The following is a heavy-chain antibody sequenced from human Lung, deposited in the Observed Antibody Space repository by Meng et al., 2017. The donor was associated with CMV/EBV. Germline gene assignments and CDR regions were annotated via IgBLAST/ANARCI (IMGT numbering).Heavy chain of an antibody. J-gene: IGHJ5*02. D-gene: IGHD1-26*01. CDR2: ISSSGSIK. Sequence: GESXKISXAASGFIFSDYYMTWIRQAPGKGLEWVAYISSSGSIKKYADSVEGRFTISRDNAKKSLYLQMNSLGAEDTAFYYCARDFSAVHNWFDAWGRGTLVTVSS. CDR3: ARDFSAVHNWFDA. V-gene: IGHV3-11*04. CDR1: GFIFSDYY.